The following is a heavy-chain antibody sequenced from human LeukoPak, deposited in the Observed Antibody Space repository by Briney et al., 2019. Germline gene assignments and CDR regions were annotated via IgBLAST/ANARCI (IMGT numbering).Heavy chain of an antibody. CDR3: AKSGYNYDSNAYPFIDY. CDR2: ISSGGGST. Sequence: GGSLRLSCAASGFTFSSYGMSWVRQAPGKALEWVSGISSGGGSTHYADSVKGRFTISRDNSKNTLYLEMSSLRAEDTAVYYCAKSGYNYDSNAYPFIDYWGQGTLVTVSS. J-gene: IGHJ4*02. D-gene: IGHD3-22*01. V-gene: IGHV3-23*01. CDR1: GFTFSSYG.